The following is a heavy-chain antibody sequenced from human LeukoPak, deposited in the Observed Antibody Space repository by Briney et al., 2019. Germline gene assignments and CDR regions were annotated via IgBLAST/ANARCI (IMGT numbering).Heavy chain of an antibody. CDR3: ARDLPLHHYDSSGYFDY. D-gene: IGHD3-22*01. J-gene: IGHJ4*02. CDR2: IIPILGIA. V-gene: IGHV1-69*04. CDR1: GGTFSSYA. Sequence: SVKVSCKASGGTFSSYAISWVRQAPGQGLEWMGRIIPILGIANYAQKFQGRVTITADKSTSTAYMELSSLRSEDTAVYYCARDLPLHHYDSSGYFDYWGQGTLVTVSS.